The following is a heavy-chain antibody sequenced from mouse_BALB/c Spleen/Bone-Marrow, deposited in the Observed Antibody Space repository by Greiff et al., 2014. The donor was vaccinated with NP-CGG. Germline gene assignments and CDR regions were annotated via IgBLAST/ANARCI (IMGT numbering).Heavy chain of an antibody. D-gene: IGHD1-1*01. CDR2: ILPGNGST. CDR1: GYTFSSYW. V-gene: IGHV1-9*01. Sequence: VQRVESGAELMKPGASVKISCKATGYTFSSYWIEWVKQRPGHGLEWIGEILPGNGSTNYNEKFKGKATFTADTSSNTAYMQLSSRTSEDSAAYYCSRCYYYGSSDYFDYWGQGTTLTVSS. CDR3: SRCYYYGSSDYFDY. J-gene: IGHJ2*01.